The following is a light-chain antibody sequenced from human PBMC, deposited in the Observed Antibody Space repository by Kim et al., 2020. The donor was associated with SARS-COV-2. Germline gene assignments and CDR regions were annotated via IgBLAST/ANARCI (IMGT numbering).Light chain of an antibody. CDR2: FDT. V-gene: IGLV3-21*04. CDR3: QVWDNSSDHPV. CDR1: NIGSKS. J-gene: IGLJ3*02. Sequence: SYELTQPPSVSVAPGKTATITCDGDNIGSKSVHWYQWKSVQAPVLVIYFDTNRPSGIPERFSGSNSGNMATLTIIRVEAGDEADYYCQVWDNSSDHPVFGGGTKLAVL.